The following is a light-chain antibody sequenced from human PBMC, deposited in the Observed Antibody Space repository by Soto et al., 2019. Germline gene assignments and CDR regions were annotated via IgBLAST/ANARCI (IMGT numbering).Light chain of an antibody. CDR2: GAS. CDR1: QSVSSDY. CDR3: QQYGISPWT. Sequence: EIVLTQSPGTLSLSPGERVSLSCRASQSVSSDYLAWFQQKPGQAPRLLIYGASSRPSGIPDRFSGSGSGTDFTLTISRLEPEDFAVYYCQQYGISPWTFGQGTTVEI. V-gene: IGKV3-20*01. J-gene: IGKJ1*01.